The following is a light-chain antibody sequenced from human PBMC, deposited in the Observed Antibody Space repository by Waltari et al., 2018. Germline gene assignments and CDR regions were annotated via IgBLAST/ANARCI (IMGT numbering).Light chain of an antibody. CDR2: NAN. J-gene: IGLJ3*02. V-gene: IGLV8-61*01. CDR3: ALYMGSGIWV. CDR1: SGSLSTTSY. Sequence: QTVVTQEPSLSVSPGGTVTLTCALSSGSLSTTSYATWYQQTPGQAPRTLVYNANSRSSGVPERFSGSILGNTAALTITGAQADDESDYYCALYMGSGIWVFGGGTRLTVL.